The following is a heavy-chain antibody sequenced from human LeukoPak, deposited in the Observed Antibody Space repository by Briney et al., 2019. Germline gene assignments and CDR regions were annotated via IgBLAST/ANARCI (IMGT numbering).Heavy chain of an antibody. J-gene: IGHJ4*02. CDR2: IYYSGST. CDR3: ASSSWYGRLDY. CDR1: GGSINSYY. Sequence: PSETLSPTCTVSGGSINSYYWSWIRQPPGEGLEWIGYIYYSGSTNYNPSLKSRVTISVDTSKNQFSLKLSSVTAADTAVYYCASSSWYGRLDYWGQGTLVTVSS. D-gene: IGHD6-13*01. V-gene: IGHV4-59*01.